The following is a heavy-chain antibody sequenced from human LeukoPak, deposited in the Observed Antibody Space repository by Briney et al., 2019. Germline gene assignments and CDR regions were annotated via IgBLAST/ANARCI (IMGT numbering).Heavy chain of an antibody. Sequence: GGSLRLSCAASGFNSGSYRMHWVRQGPGKGLVWVSGMNSDGSSIVYADSVKGRFTISRDNANNTLYLQMNSLRAEDTAVYYCARGESSSWYDWGQGTLVTVSS. J-gene: IGHJ4*02. CDR2: MNSDGSSI. V-gene: IGHV3-74*01. D-gene: IGHD6-13*01. CDR3: ARGESSSWYD. CDR1: GFNSGSYR.